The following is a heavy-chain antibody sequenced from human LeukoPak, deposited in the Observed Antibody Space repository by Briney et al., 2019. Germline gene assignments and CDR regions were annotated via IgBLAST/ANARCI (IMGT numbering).Heavy chain of an antibody. CDR1: GYTFTSYA. Sequence: EASVKVSCKASGYTFTSYAMHWVRQAPGQRLEWMGWINAGNGNTKYSQEFQGRVTITRDTSATTAYMELRSLRSDDTAVYYCARAGAVVDNWFDPWGQGTLVTVSS. V-gene: IGHV1-3*01. J-gene: IGHJ5*02. D-gene: IGHD2-15*01. CDR3: ARAGAVVDNWFDP. CDR2: INAGNGNT.